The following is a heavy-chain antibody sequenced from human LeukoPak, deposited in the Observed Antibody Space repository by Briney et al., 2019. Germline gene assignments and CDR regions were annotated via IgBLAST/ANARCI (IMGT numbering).Heavy chain of an antibody. V-gene: IGHV3-43*02. Sequence: GGSLRLSXAASGFTFDDYAMHWVRQAPGKGLEWVSLISGDGGSTYYADSVKGRFTISRDNSKNSLYLQMNSLRTEDTALYYCAKENYDSSGYYWLYFDYWGQGTLVTVSS. CDR2: ISGDGGST. D-gene: IGHD3-22*01. J-gene: IGHJ4*02. CDR1: GFTFDDYA. CDR3: AKENYDSSGYYWLYFDY.